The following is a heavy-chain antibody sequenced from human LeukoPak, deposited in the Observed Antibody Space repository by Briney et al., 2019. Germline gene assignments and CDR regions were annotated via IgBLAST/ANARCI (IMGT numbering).Heavy chain of an antibody. D-gene: IGHD6-6*01. CDR3: ARDRGNEYSSSSGAFDI. CDR2: VKQDVNEK. CDR1: GFTFSSHW. Sequence: GGSLRLSCAASGFTFSSHWMTWVRQAPGKGLEWVASVKQDVNEKYYVDSVKGRFTISRDNAKNSLYLQMNSLRAEDTAVYYCARDRGNEYSSSSGAFDIWGQGTMVTVSS. V-gene: IGHV3-7*01. J-gene: IGHJ3*02.